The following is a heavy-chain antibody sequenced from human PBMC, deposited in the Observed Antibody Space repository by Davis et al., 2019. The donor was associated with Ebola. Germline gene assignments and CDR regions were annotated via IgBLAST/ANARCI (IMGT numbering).Heavy chain of an antibody. CDR1: GGSFRGYF. Sequence: MPGGSLRLSCAIYGGSFRGYFWSWIRQSPGKGMEWIGQNSHSGSTNYNPSLKSRVTISVDTSTNQFSLKLSSVTAADTAVYYCARGTSGAEHWGQGTLATVSS. V-gene: IGHV4-34*01. D-gene: IGHD7-27*01. CDR3: ARGTSGAEH. J-gene: IGHJ4*02. CDR2: NSHSGST.